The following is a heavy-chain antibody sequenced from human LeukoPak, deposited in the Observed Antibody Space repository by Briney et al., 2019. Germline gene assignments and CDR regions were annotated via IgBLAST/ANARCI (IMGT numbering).Heavy chain of an antibody. Sequence: PSETLSLTCTVSGASLSNYYWSWIRQPPGKGLEWIGYVSYSGGTNYNPSLKSRVTISLDTSKSQFSLKLSSLTAADTAVYFCARHGDTSGYYYYVDYWGQGTLVTVSS. D-gene: IGHD3-22*01. J-gene: IGHJ4*02. CDR1: GASLSNYY. V-gene: IGHV4-59*08. CDR2: VSYSGGT. CDR3: ARHGDTSGYYYYVDY.